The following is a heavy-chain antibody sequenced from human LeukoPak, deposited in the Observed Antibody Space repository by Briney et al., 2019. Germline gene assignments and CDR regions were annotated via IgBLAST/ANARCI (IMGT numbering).Heavy chain of an antibody. CDR1: GGSISSGSYY. CDR3: ARGRYYDSSGYYY. D-gene: IGHD3-22*01. CDR2: IYTSGST. V-gene: IGHV4-61*02. Sequence: SQTLSLTCTVSGGSISSGSYYWSWIRQPAGKGLEWIGRIYTSGSTNYNPSLKSRVTISVDTSKNQFSLKLSSVTAADTAVYYCARGRYYDSSGYYYCGQGTLVTVSS. J-gene: IGHJ4*02.